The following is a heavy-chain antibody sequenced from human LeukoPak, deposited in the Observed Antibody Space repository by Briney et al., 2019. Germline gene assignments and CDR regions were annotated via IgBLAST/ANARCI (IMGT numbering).Heavy chain of an antibody. CDR2: ISAYNGNT. J-gene: IGHJ6*02. D-gene: IGHD2-21*02. V-gene: IGHV1-18*01. Sequence: ASVKVSCKASGYTFTSYGISWVRQAPGQGLEWMGWISAYNGNTNYAQKLQGRVTMTTDTSTSTAYMELRSLRSDDTAVCYCARRVTAIGYYYYGMDVWGQGTTVTVSS. CDR3: ARRVTAIGYYYYGMDV. CDR1: GYTFTSYG.